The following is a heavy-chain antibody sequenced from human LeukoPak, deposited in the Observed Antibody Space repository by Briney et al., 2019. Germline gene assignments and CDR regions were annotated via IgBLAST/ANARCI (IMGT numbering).Heavy chain of an antibody. V-gene: IGHV3-21*01. CDR1: GFTFSSYS. D-gene: IGHD6-13*01. Sequence: GGSLRLSCAASGFTFSSYSMNWVRQAPGKGLEWVSSISSSSSYIYYADSVKGRFTISRDNAKNSLYLQMNSLRAEDTAVYYCARGSGSSSWYYFDYWGQRTLVTVSS. CDR3: ARGSGSSSWYYFDY. J-gene: IGHJ4*02. CDR2: ISSSSSYI.